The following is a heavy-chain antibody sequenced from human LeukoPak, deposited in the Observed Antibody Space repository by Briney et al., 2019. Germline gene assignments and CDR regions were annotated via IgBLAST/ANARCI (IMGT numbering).Heavy chain of an antibody. Sequence: ASVKVSCKASGGTFSSYAISWVRQAPGQGREWMGGIIPIFGTANYAQKFQGRVTITADESTSTAYMELSSLRSEDTAVYYCARGGSTSRNWFDPWGQGTLVTVSS. D-gene: IGHD2-2*01. J-gene: IGHJ5*02. CDR3: ARGGSTSRNWFDP. CDR1: GGTFSSYA. CDR2: IIPIFGTA. V-gene: IGHV1-69*13.